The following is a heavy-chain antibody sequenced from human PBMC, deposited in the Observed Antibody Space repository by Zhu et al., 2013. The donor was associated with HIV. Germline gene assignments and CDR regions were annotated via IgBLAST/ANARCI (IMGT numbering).Heavy chain of an antibody. D-gene: IGHD7-27*01. J-gene: IGHJ4*02. Sequence: QVQLVQSGAEVKKPGASIKVSCKTSGYTFTSHYLHWIRQAPGQGLEWMGWIHPYSGNTNYAQQIFKDRLSVTRDTSISTFYMELTSLTSDDTAVYFCARDNNWGPDYWGQGTLVTVSS. CDR1: GYTFTSHY. CDR2: IHPYSGNT. V-gene: IGHV1-2*02. CDR3: ARDNNWGPDY.